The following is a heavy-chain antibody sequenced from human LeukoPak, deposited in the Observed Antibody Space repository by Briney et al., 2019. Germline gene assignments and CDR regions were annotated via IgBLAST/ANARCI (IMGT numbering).Heavy chain of an antibody. CDR1: GYTFTSYD. Sequence: DSVKVSCKASGYTFTSYDINWVRQAPGEGLGWMGWMYIKGGNTGYVQKFQGGVTMTRKPSRSSASMERSRLRSEETAVYYCASHAKIIGFDPWGQGTLVTVSS. CDR2: MYIKGGNT. CDR3: ASHAKIIGFDP. J-gene: IGHJ5*02. V-gene: IGHV1-8*01.